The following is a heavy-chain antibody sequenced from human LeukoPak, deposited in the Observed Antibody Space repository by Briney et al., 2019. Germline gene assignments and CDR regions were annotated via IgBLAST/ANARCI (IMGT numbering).Heavy chain of an antibody. J-gene: IGHJ5*02. Sequence: ASVKVSCKASGYTFTGYYMHWVRQAPGQGLEWMGWINPNSGGTNCAQKFQGRVTMTRDTSISTAYMELSRLRSDDTAVYYCARDMRDGFNWFDPWGQGTLVTVSS. CDR1: GYTFTGYY. CDR3: ARDMRDGFNWFDP. V-gene: IGHV1-2*02. CDR2: INPNSGGT. D-gene: IGHD5-24*01.